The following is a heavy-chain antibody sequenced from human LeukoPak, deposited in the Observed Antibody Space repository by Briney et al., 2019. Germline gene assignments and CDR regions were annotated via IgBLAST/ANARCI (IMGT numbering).Heavy chain of an antibody. CDR1: GFTFSDYY. J-gene: IGHJ4*02. D-gene: IGHD3-22*01. Sequence: GGSLRLSCAASGFTFSDYYMSWIRQAPGKGLEWVSYISSSGSTIYYADSVEGRFTISRDNAKNSLYLQMNSLRAEDTAVYYCARDSDYDSSGYYYNYWGQGTLVTVSS. CDR3: ARDSDYDSSGYYYNY. V-gene: IGHV3-11*01. CDR2: ISSSGSTI.